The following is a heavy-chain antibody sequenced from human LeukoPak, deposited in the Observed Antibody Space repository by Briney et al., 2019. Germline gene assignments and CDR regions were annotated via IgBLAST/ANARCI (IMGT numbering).Heavy chain of an antibody. D-gene: IGHD3-3*01. J-gene: IGHJ4*02. CDR1: GGSISSSSYY. CDR3: ARQVNRAIFGVVIIGAFDY. CDR2: IYYSGST. Sequence: SETLSLTCTVSGGSISSSSYYWGWIRQPPGKGLVWIGSIYYSGSTYYNPSLKSRVTISVDTSKNQFSLKLSSVTAADTAVYYCARQVNRAIFGVVIIGAFDYWGQGTLVTVSS. V-gene: IGHV4-39*01.